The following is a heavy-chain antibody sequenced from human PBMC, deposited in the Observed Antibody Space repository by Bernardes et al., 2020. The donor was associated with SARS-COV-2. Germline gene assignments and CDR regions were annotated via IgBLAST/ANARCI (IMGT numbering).Heavy chain of an antibody. V-gene: IGHV3-7*01. Sequence: GGSLRLSCAASGFTFSSYWMSWVRQAPGKGLEWVANIKQDGSEKYYVDSVKGRFTISRDNAKNSLYLQMNSLRAEDTAVYYCARDGGLNYYYYGMDVWGQGTTVTVSS. CDR2: IKQDGSEK. D-gene: IGHD3-16*01. J-gene: IGHJ6*02. CDR3: ARDGGLNYYYYGMDV. CDR1: GFTFSSYW.